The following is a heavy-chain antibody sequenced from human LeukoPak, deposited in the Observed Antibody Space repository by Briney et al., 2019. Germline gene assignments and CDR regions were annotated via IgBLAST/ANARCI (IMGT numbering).Heavy chain of an antibody. CDR3: AKDPFGGVSITFDY. V-gene: IGHV3-23*01. Sequence: GGSLRLSCAASGFTFSRYAMSWVRQAPGKGLEWVPSISGSGGSTYYADSVKGRFTISRDNSKNTLYLQMNSLRAEDTAVYYCAKDPFGGVSITFDYWGQGSLVTVSS. CDR2: ISGSGGST. J-gene: IGHJ4*02. CDR1: GFTFSRYA. D-gene: IGHD3-16*01.